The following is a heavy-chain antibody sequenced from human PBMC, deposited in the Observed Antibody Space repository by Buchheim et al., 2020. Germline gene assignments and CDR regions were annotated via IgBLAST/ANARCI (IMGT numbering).Heavy chain of an antibody. CDR1: GFTFSSYD. CDR2: VGMAGDT. Sequence: EVQLVESGGGLVQPGGSLRLSCAASGFTFSSYDVQWVRQVSGKGLEWVSAVGMAGDTHYSGSVRGRFTISRENAKNSVYLQMNNLRAGDTAVYYCARDPSGRGMDVWGQGTT. V-gene: IGHV3-13*04. J-gene: IGHJ6*02. CDR3: ARDPSGRGMDV.